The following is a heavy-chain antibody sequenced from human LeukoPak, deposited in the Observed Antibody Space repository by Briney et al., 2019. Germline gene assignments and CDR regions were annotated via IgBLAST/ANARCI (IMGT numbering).Heavy chain of an antibody. Sequence: GGSLRLSCAASGFTVSRNFMTWVRQAPGKGLEWVSIIYSGGSTYYADSVKDRFTISRDTSKNTLYLQMNSLRAEDAAVYYCARASVGQLRALDYWGQGTLVAVS. V-gene: IGHV3-66*01. J-gene: IGHJ4*02. D-gene: IGHD6-6*01. CDR2: IYSGGST. CDR1: GFTVSRNF. CDR3: ARASVGQLRALDY.